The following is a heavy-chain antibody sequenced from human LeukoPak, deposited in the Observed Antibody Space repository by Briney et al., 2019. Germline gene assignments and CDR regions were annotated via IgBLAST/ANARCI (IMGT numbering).Heavy chain of an antibody. V-gene: IGHV4-39*01. Sequence: SETLSLTCTVSGGSISRSNSYWGWIRQPPGKGLEWIGSIYFSGSTYYNPSLKSRVTISVDTSKNQFSLKLSSVTAADTAVYYCARLWSRDGFPKGGHYWGQGTLVTVSS. CDR3: ARLWSRDGFPKGGHY. J-gene: IGHJ4*02. CDR1: GGSISRSNSY. CDR2: IYFSGST. D-gene: IGHD5-24*01.